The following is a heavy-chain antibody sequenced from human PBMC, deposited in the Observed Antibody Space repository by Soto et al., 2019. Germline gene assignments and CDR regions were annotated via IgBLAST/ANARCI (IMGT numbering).Heavy chain of an antibody. V-gene: IGHV4-59*01. J-gene: IGHJ5*02. CDR1: GGSISSYY. CDR3: ARGGGGSGWYQRWFAP. CDR2: IYYSGST. Sequence: QVQLQESGPGLVKPSETLSLTCTVSGGSISSYYWSWIRQPPGKGLEWIGYIYYSGSTNYNPSLKSRVTIPEDTPKNRFPLRLGPVTAADTAVYYGARGGGGSGWYQRWFAPWGQGTLVTVSS. D-gene: IGHD6-19*01.